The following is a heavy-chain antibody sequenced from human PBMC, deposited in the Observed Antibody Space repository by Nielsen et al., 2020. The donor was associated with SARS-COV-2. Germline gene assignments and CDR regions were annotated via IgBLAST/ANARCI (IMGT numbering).Heavy chain of an antibody. Sequence: GESLKISCAASGFTFSDYAMAWVRQAPGKGLEWVSVIKTSGGSTYYADSVKGRCTISRDNSKNTLYLQMNSLRPEDTAVYYCARGTSGWDYWGQGTLVTVFS. CDR2: IKTSGGST. V-gene: IGHV3-23*01. J-gene: IGHJ4*02. CDR3: ARGTSGWDY. D-gene: IGHD6-19*01. CDR1: GFTFSDYA.